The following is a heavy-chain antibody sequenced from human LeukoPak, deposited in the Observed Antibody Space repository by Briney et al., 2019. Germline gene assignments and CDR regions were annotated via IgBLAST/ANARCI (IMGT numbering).Heavy chain of an antibody. Sequence: PGGSLRLSCAASSFTFSSYWMSWVRQEPGKGPEWVANIKQDGSEKYYVDSVKGRFTISRDNAKNSLYLQMNSLRAEDTAVYYCARDRSPLYSNYRGYYFDYWGQGTLVTVSS. J-gene: IGHJ4*02. D-gene: IGHD4-11*01. CDR3: ARDRSPLYSNYRGYYFDY. CDR2: IKQDGSEK. CDR1: SFTFSSYW. V-gene: IGHV3-7*01.